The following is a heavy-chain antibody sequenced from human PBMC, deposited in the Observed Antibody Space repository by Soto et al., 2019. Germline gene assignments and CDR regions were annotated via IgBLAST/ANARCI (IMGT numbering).Heavy chain of an antibody. D-gene: IGHD3-10*01. J-gene: IGHJ4*02. CDR2: IYYSGST. CDR1: GGSISSSSYY. V-gene: IGHV4-39*01. CDR3: ALRVWFGELLVDY. Sequence: QLQLQESGPGLVKPSETLSLTCTVSGGSISSSSYYWGWIRQPPGKGLEWIGSIYYSGSTYYNPSLKSRVTISVDTSKNQFSLKLSSVTAADTAVYYCALRVWFGELLVDYWGQGTLVTVSS.